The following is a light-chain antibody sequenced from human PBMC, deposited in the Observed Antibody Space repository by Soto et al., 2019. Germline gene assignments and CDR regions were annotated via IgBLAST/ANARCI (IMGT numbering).Light chain of an antibody. CDR1: QSVSSSY. CDR2: GAS. J-gene: IGKJ1*01. CDR3: QQYGRT. Sequence: ELVLIQSPATLSLSPGERATLSCRASQSVSSSYLAWYQQKPGQAPRLLIYGASSRATGIPDRFSGSGSGTDFTLTISRLEPEDFAVYYCQQYGRTFGQGTKVDIK. V-gene: IGKV3-20*01.